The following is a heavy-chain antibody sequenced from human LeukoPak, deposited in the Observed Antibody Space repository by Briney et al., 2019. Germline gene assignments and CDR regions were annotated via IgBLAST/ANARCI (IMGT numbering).Heavy chain of an antibody. D-gene: IGHD3-22*01. CDR2: IFHSGST. CDR3: ARGDSSGYYDWFDY. CDR1: GYSISSGYY. Sequence: SETLSLTCTVSGYSISSGYYWGWIRQPPGKGLEWIGTIFHSGSTYYNPSLKSRVAISVDTSKNQFSLRLSSVTAADTAVYYCARGDSSGYYDWFDYWGQGTLVTVSS. V-gene: IGHV4-38-2*02. J-gene: IGHJ4*02.